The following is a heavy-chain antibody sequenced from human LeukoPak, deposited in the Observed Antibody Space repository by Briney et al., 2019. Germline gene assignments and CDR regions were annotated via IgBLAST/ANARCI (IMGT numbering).Heavy chain of an antibody. CDR1: GFTFSSYA. Sequence: GGFLRLSCAASGFTFSSYAMSWLRQVPAKGLEWASAISTTPYYADFVEGRFTISRDNSNNTLYLQMNSLGSEDTAVYYCAKPIGPRYGDYHNSCFDSRGQGTLVTVSS. J-gene: IGHJ5*01. CDR3: AKPIGPRYGDYHNSCFDS. V-gene: IGHV3-23*01. CDR2: ISTTP. D-gene: IGHD4-17*01.